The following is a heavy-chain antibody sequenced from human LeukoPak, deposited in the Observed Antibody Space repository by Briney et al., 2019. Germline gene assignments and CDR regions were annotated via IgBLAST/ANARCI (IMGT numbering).Heavy chain of an antibody. Sequence: PSETLSLTCTVSGGSISSSSYYWGWIRQPPGKGLEWIGSIYYSGSTNYNPSLKSRVTISVDTSKNQFSLKLSSVTAADTAVYYCARVGTMVRGVIRRYNWFDPWGQGTLVTVSS. D-gene: IGHD3-10*01. J-gene: IGHJ5*02. V-gene: IGHV4-39*07. CDR1: GGSISSSSYY. CDR2: IYYSGST. CDR3: ARVGTMVRGVIRRYNWFDP.